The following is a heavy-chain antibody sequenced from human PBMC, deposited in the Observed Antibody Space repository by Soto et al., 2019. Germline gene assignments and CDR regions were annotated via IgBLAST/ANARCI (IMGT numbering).Heavy chain of an antibody. Sequence: PGGSLRLSCVGSGFTFGTYWMDWLRQTPGKGLEWVANIKQDGSEKFYVDSVRGRFTISRDNAKNSVYLEMNRLRDGDTGVYYCAREEESVGSPPSGFHPWGQGVQVTVSS. CDR1: GFTFGTYW. D-gene: IGHD3-10*01. V-gene: IGHV3-7*03. J-gene: IGHJ5*02. CDR3: AREEESVGSPPSGFHP. CDR2: IKQDGSEK.